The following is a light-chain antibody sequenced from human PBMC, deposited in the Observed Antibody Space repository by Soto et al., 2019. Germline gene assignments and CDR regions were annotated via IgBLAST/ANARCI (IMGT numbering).Light chain of an antibody. Sequence: DIQMTQSPSSLSASVGDRVTITCRASQSISSYLNWYQQKPGKAPKLLIYAASSLQSGVPSRFSGSGSGTDFTLTISSLQPEDFATYYCQQSYSTLPCTFGQGPKVDIK. CDR2: AAS. CDR3: QQSYSTLPCT. CDR1: QSISSY. J-gene: IGKJ1*01. V-gene: IGKV1-39*01.